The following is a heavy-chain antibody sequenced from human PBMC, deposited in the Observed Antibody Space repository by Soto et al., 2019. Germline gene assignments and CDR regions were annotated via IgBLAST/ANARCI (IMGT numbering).Heavy chain of an antibody. D-gene: IGHD6-13*01. CDR1: GFSLTSSGVS. CDR2: IYWDDDK. CDR3: ARGRPQLIRSWWFDP. Sequence: QITLKESGPTLVKPTQTLTLTCTLSGFSLTSSGVSVGWFRQPPGKALEWLALIYWDDDKRYSPSLKSRLTNTRDTSKNQVILTMTQMDPVDTASYYCARGRPQLIRSWWFDPWAQGTLVTVSS. V-gene: IGHV2-5*02. J-gene: IGHJ5*02.